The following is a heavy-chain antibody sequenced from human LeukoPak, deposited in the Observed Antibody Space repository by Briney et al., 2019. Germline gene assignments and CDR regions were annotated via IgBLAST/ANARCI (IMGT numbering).Heavy chain of an antibody. CDR3: ARQHDYGDYDY. D-gene: IGHD4-17*01. CDR2: IYPGDSDI. Sequence: PGESLKTSCKGSGYSFTNYWIGWVRQMPGKGLEWMGIIYPGDSDIRYSPSFQGQVTISADKSITTAYLQWSSLKASDTAMYYCARQHDYGDYDYWGQGTLVTVSS. V-gene: IGHV5-51*01. CDR1: GYSFTNYW. J-gene: IGHJ4*02.